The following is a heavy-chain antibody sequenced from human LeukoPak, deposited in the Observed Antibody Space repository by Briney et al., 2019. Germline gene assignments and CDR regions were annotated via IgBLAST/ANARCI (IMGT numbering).Heavy chain of an antibody. J-gene: IGHJ5*02. CDR2: INPNSGGT. V-gene: IGHV1-2*02. CDR3: AKVQPSSYYTSGGPHNA. CDR1: GYSFTGYY. Sequence: GASVKVSCKPSGYSFTGYYLHWLRQAPGQGLEWMGWINPNSGGTNYAQKLQGRVTMTGDTSISTAYIELTSLTADDTGLYYCAKVQPSSYYTSGGPHNAWGQGTLVTVSS. D-gene: IGHD2-15*01.